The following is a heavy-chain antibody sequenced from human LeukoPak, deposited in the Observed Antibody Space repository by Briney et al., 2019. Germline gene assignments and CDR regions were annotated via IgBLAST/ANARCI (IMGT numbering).Heavy chain of an antibody. CDR1: GFTFSTYA. D-gene: IGHD5-24*01. V-gene: IGHV3-21*01. CDR2: ISSSTTYI. CDR3: ARSSGFLQDF. J-gene: IGHJ4*02. Sequence: PGGSLRLSCAASGFTFSTYAMSWVRQAPGKGLEWASSISSSTTYIYYADSVKGRFTITRDNAKNSLYLQMNSLRAEDTAVYYCARSSGFLQDFWGQGALVTVSS.